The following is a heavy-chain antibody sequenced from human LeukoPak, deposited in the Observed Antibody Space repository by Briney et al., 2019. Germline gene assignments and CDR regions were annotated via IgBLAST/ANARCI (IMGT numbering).Heavy chain of an antibody. CDR1: GFTFSNYW. Sequence: GGSLRLSCAASGFASGFTFSNYWMSWVRQAPGKGLEWVANIKQDGSEKYYVDSVKGRLTISRDNAKNSLYLQMNSLRVEDTAVYYCVGAKVGYWGQGTLVTVSS. J-gene: IGHJ4*02. V-gene: IGHV3-7*01. D-gene: IGHD2-2*01. CDR2: IKQDGSEK. CDR3: VGAKVGY.